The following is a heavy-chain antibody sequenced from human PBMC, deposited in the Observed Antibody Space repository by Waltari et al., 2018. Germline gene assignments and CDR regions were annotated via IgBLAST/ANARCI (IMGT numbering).Heavy chain of an antibody. J-gene: IGHJ6*02. CDR3: ARIILGATDDYSYAMDV. D-gene: IGHD1-26*01. CDR2: IDHNGNT. V-gene: IGHV4-4*02. Sequence: QVQLQESGPGLAKPAGTLSLTCAVSGGPISSSHWWTWVRQPPGKGLEWIGVIDHNGNTNYNPSLKSRVTMSVDKSKNQFSLKLRSVTAADTAIYYCARIILGATDDYSYAMDVWGQGITVTVSS. CDR1: GGPISSSHW.